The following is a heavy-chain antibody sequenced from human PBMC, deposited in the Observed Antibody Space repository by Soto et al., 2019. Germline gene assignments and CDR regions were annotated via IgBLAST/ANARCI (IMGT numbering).Heavy chain of an antibody. CDR1: GLAVTTRGVE. Sequence: GHTWVNDTRTLTLTEPFYGLAVTTRGVEEGWIRQPPGKALEWLALIYWDDDKRYSPSLKSRLTITKDTSKNQVVLTMTNMDPADTATYFCAHRTTTVTWWFDPWGQGTLVTVSS. J-gene: IGHJ5*02. CDR3: AHRTTTVTWWFDP. D-gene: IGHD4-17*01. V-gene: IGHV2-5*02. CDR2: IYWDDDK.